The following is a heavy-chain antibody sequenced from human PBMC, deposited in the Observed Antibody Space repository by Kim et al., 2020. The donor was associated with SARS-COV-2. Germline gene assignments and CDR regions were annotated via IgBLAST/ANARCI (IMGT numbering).Heavy chain of an antibody. D-gene: IGHD3-16*01. J-gene: IGHJ3*02. V-gene: IGHV4-30-2*01. CDR3: ARDSPRGGGPPAIDAFDI. Sequence: LRSRVTISLDRSKNQFSLKLDSVTAADTAVYYCARDSPRGGGPPAIDAFDIWGQGTRVTVSS.